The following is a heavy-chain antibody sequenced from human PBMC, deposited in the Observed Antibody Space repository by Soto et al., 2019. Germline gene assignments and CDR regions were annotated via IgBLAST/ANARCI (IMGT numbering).Heavy chain of an antibody. CDR3: ARWDYGYYARFDY. CDR2: MNPNSGNT. J-gene: IGHJ4*02. CDR1: GYTFTSHD. V-gene: IGHV1-8*01. Sequence: QVQLVQSGAEVKKSGASVKVSCKASGYTFTSHDINWVRQATGQGLEWLGWMNPNSGNTGYAQKFQGRVTMTRNTSISTAYMELSSLRSEDTAVYYCARWDYGYYARFDYWGQGTLVTVSS. D-gene: IGHD4-17*01.